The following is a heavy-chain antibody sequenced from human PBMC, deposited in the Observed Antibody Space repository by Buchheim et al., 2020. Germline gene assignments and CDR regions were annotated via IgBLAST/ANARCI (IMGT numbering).Heavy chain of an antibody. J-gene: IGHJ5*02. CDR2: INHSGST. CDR1: GGSFSGYY. V-gene: IGHV4-34*01. CDR3: ARASLLRGYSGSPRWFDP. D-gene: IGHD5-12*01. Sequence: QVQLQQWGAGLLKPSETLSLTCAVYGGSFSGYYWSWIRQPPGKGLEWIGEINHSGSTNYNPSLKSRVTISVDTSKNQFSLKLSSVTAADTAVYYCARASLLRGYSGSPRWFDPWGQGTL.